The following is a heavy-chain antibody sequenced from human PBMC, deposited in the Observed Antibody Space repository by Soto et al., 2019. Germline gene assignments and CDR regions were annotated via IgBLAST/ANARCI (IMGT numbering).Heavy chain of an antibody. V-gene: IGHV3-30*18. CDR2: ISYDGSNK. D-gene: IGHD5-18*01. J-gene: IGHJ4*02. CDR3: SKEADVDTAMVAGGFDY. CDR1: GFTFSSYG. Sequence: QVQLVESGGGVVQPGRSLRLSCAASGFTFSSYGMHWVRQAPGKGLDWVAVISYDGSNKYYADSVKGRFTISRDNSKNTLYLQMNSLRPEDTAVYYCSKEADVDTAMVAGGFDYWGQGTLVTVSS.